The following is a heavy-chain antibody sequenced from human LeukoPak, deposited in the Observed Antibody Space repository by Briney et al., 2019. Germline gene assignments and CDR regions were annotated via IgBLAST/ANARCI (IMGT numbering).Heavy chain of an antibody. CDR1: GGSIASSYW. J-gene: IGHJ4*02. V-gene: IGHV4-4*02. CDR2: IYHSGST. CDR3: ARDGEAR. Sequence: SETLSLTCAVSGGSIASSYWWTWVRQPPGKGLEWIGEIYHSGSTYYNPSLKSRVTISVDTSKNQFSLKLSSVTAADTAVYYCARDGEARWGQGTLVTVSS. D-gene: IGHD6-6*01.